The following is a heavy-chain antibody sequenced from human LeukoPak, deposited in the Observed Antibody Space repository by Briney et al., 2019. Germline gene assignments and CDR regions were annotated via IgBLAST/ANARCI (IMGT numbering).Heavy chain of an antibody. Sequence: PSETLSLTCTVSGASISSYYWSWIRQPPGKGLEWIGYIFYRGATHYNPSLKSRVTISVDTPKNQFSLRLTSVTAADTAVYYCASGPYPAAGTDHQFDYWGQGILVTVFS. CDR3: ASGPYPAAGTDHQFDY. V-gene: IGHV4-59*01. J-gene: IGHJ4*02. D-gene: IGHD6-13*01. CDR2: IFYRGAT. CDR1: GASISSYY.